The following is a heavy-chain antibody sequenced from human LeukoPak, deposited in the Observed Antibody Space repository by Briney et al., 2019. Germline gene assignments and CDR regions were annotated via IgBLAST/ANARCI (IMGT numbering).Heavy chain of an antibody. V-gene: IGHV4-4*07. Sequence: PSETLSLTCTVSGGSISSYYWSWIRQPAGKGLEWIGRIYTSGSTNYNPSLKSRVTMSVDTSKNQFSLKLSSVTAADTAVYYCARDRPLWSSRGWYGFDYWGQGTLVTVSS. D-gene: IGHD6-19*01. J-gene: IGHJ4*02. CDR2: IYTSGST. CDR3: ARDRPLWSSRGWYGFDY. CDR1: GGSISSYY.